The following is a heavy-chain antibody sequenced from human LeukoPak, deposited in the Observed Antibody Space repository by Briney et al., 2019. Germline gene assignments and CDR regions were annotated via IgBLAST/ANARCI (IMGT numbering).Heavy chain of an antibody. CDR3: ARDGRYCSGGSCYL. V-gene: IGHV4-61*02. J-gene: IGHJ4*02. CDR2: IYTSGST. D-gene: IGHD2-15*01. CDR1: GGSISSGSYY. Sequence: PSGTLSLTCTVSGGSISSGSYYWSWIRQPAGKGLEWIGRIYTSGSTNYNPSLKSRVTISVDTSKNQFSLKLGSVTAADTAVYYCARDGRYCSGGSCYLGGQGTLVTVSS.